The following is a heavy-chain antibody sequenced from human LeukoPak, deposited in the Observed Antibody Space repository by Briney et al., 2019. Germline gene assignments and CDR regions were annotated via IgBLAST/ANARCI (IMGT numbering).Heavy chain of an antibody. D-gene: IGHD2-2*01. Sequence: GGSLRLSCAASGFTFSSYSMNWVRQAPGKGLEWVSSISSSSSYIYYADSVKGRFTISRDNAKNSLHLQMNSLRAEDTAVYYCARDLCTTTSCLDHWGQGTLVTVSS. J-gene: IGHJ4*02. CDR1: GFTFSSYS. CDR3: ARDLCTTTSCLDH. V-gene: IGHV3-21*01. CDR2: ISSSSSYI.